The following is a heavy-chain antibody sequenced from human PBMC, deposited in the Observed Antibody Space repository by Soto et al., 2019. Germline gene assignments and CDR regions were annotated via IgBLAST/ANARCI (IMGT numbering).Heavy chain of an antibody. D-gene: IGHD5-18*01. Sequence: GGSLRLSCAASGFTFSSYAMHWVRQAPGKGLEWVAVISYDGSNKYYADSVKGRFTISRDNSKNTLYLQMNSLRAEDTAVYYCAREMESGTAMVAEYFQHWGQGTLVTVSS. CDR1: GFTFSSYA. V-gene: IGHV3-30-3*01. J-gene: IGHJ1*01. CDR2: ISYDGSNK. CDR3: AREMESGTAMVAEYFQH.